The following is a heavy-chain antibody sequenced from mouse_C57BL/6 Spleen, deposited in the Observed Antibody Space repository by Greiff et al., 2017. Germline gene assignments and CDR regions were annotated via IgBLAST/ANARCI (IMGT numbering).Heavy chain of an antibody. CDR3: AREGLGGLRHFDV. J-gene: IGHJ1*03. CDR1: GYTFTSYW. Sequence: QVQLQQSGAELVKPGASVKMSCKASGYTFTSYWITWVKQRPGQGLEWIGDIYPGSGSTTYNEKFKSKATLTVDTSSSTASMQLSSLTSEDSAVYYCAREGLGGLRHFDVWGTGTTVTVSS. CDR2: IYPGSGST. D-gene: IGHD2-4*01. V-gene: IGHV1-55*01.